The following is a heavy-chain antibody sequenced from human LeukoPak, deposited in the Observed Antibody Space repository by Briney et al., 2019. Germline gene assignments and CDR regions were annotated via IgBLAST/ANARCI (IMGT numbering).Heavy chain of an antibody. J-gene: IGHJ4*02. Sequence: GGSLRLSCAASGFTFTTYAMNWVRQAPGKGLEWVSAISGSGGSTYYADSVKGRFTISRDNSKNTLYLQMNSLRAEDTAVYYCAKDRTAARPYYFDYWGQGTLVTVSS. CDR1: GFTFTTYA. CDR3: AKDRTAARPYYFDY. D-gene: IGHD6-6*01. V-gene: IGHV3-23*01. CDR2: ISGSGGST.